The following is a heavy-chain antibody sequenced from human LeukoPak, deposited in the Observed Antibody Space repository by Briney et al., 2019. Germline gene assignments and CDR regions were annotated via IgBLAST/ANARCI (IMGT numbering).Heavy chain of an antibody. CDR1: GFTFSSYA. V-gene: IGHV3-30-3*01. CDR3: ARDIWSYYYDSSGYYAY. D-gene: IGHD3-22*01. J-gene: IGHJ4*02. Sequence: GGSLRLPCAASGFTFSSYAMHWVRQAPGKGLEWVAVISYDGSNKYYADSVKGRFTISRDNSKNTLYLQMNSLRAEDTAVYYCARDIWSYYYDSSGYYAYWGQGTLVTVSS. CDR2: ISYDGSNK.